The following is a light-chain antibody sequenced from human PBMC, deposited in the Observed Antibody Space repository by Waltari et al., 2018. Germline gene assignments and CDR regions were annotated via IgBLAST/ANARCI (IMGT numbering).Light chain of an antibody. CDR2: WES. J-gene: IGKJ1*01. CDR3: QQYYSTLSWT. V-gene: IGKV4-1*01. CDR1: QSVLYSSNKKNY. Sequence: DIVMTQSPDSLAVSLGERATINCKSSQSVLYSSNKKNYLAWYQQKPGQSPKLLIYWESTRESGVPDRFSGSGSETDFTLTISSLQAEDVAVYYCQQYYSTLSWTFGQGTKVEIK.